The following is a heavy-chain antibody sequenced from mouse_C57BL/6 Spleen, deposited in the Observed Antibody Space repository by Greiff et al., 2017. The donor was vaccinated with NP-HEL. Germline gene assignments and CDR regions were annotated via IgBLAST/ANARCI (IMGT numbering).Heavy chain of an antibody. J-gene: IGHJ2*01. V-gene: IGHV1-15*01. CDR3: TRGGTVVAKDFDY. CDR1: GYTFTDYE. Sequence: QVHVKQSGAELVRPGASVTLSCKASGYTFTDYEMHWVKQTPVHGLEWIGAIDPETGGTAYNQKFKGKAILTADKSSSTAYMELRSLTSEDSAVYYCTRGGTVVAKDFDYWGQGTTLTVSS. CDR2: IDPETGGT. D-gene: IGHD1-1*01.